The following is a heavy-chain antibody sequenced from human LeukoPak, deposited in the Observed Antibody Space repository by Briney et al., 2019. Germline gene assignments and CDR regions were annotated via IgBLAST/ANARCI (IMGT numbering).Heavy chain of an antibody. D-gene: IGHD2-2*01. V-gene: IGHV3-48*03. CDR2: ISSSGTTI. J-gene: IGHJ4*02. CDR1: GFSFSSYE. CDR3: GGSGFCNSVSCYGLDL. Sequence: GRSLRLSCAASGFSFSSYEMNWVRQAPGKGLEWVSYISSSGTTIYYADSVKGRFTISRDNAKNSLFLQMNSLRAEDTAVYYCGGSGFCNSVSCYGLDLWGQGTLVTVSS.